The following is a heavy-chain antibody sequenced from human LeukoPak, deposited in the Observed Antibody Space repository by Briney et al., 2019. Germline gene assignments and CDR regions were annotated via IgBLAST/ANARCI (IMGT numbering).Heavy chain of an antibody. CDR2: ISYDGSNK. D-gene: IGHD2-15*01. Sequence: PGRSLRLSCAASGFTFSSYAMHWVRQAPGKGLEWVAVISYDGSNKYYADSVKGRFTISRDNSKNTLYLQMNSLRAEDTAVYYCARDQDIVVVVAATNNAFDIWGQGTMVTVSS. CDR3: ARDQDIVVVVAATNNAFDI. J-gene: IGHJ3*02. CDR1: GFTFSSYA. V-gene: IGHV3-30*04.